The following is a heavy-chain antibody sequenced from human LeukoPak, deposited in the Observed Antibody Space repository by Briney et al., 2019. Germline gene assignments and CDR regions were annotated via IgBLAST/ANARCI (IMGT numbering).Heavy chain of an antibody. J-gene: IGHJ4*02. V-gene: IGHV4-61*01. CDR1: GDSHSSDSYY. CDR3: ATDSRRYYDSSGYFDH. Sequence: DPSETLSLTCTVCGDSHSSDSYYGRSIRQPPGKGLEWIGYIYYSGTTKINPSLKSPVTLSLGTAKDQLYLKLNSLTVADTAVYYCATDSRRYYDSSGYFDHWGQGTLVSVSS. CDR2: IYYSGTT. D-gene: IGHD3-22*01.